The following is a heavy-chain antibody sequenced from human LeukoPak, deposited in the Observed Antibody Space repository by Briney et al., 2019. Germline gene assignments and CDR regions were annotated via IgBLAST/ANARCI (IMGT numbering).Heavy chain of an antibody. CDR3: AREKGGATTVFDY. D-gene: IGHD1-26*01. V-gene: IGHV1-2*04. CDR1: GYTFTGYY. Sequence: ASVKVSCKASGYTFTGYYMHWVRQAPGQGLEWMGWINPNSGGTNYAQKFQGWVTMTRDTSISTAYMELSRLRSDDTAVYYCAREKGGATTVFDYWGQGTLVTVSS. CDR2: INPNSGGT. J-gene: IGHJ4*02.